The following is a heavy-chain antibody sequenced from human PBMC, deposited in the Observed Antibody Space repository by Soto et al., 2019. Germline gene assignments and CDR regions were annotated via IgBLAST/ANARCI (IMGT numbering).Heavy chain of an antibody. J-gene: IGHJ4*02. CDR2: MNAYSGNT. CDR3: ARDVADYYDSSPVSDY. Sequence: ASVKGYCKASGYTFTRYVSNRVRQAAGQGLEWMGWMNAYSGNTSYAQKFQGRVTMTRDTSTSTASMELRSLRSDDTAVYYCARDVADYYDSSPVSDYWGQGTLVTVSS. CDR1: GYTFTRYV. V-gene: IGHV1-18*01. D-gene: IGHD3-22*01.